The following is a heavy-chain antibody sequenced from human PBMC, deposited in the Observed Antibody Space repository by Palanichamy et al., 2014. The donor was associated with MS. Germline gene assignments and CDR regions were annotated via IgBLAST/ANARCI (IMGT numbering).Heavy chain of an antibody. CDR2: INHSGST. CDR1: GGSFSGYY. CDR3: ARGWGDGATRHVGAFDI. J-gene: IGHJ3*02. D-gene: IGHD5-12*01. V-gene: IGHV4-34*01. Sequence: QVQLQQWGAGLLKPSETLSLTCAVYGGSFSGYYWSWIRQPPGKGLEWIGEINHSGSTNYNPSLKSRVTISVDTSKNQFSLKLSSVTAADTAVYYCARGWGDGATRHVGAFDIWGQGTMVTVSS.